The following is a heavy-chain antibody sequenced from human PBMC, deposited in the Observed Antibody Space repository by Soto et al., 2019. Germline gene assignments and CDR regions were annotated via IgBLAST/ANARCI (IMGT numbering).Heavy chain of an antibody. J-gene: IGHJ4*02. D-gene: IGHD1-1*01. CDR2: IYNGEST. CDR1: GASLSNYY. V-gene: IGHV4-4*09. CDR3: AQTTGWPGFDY. Sequence: QMQLQESGPGLVKPSETMSLTCTASGASLSNYYWKWIRQPPGKGLEWIGHIYNGESTHYNPSLNSGVTISVDTSTNHFSLKLGSVTAADTEEYYCAQTTGWPGFDYWGQGILVTVSS.